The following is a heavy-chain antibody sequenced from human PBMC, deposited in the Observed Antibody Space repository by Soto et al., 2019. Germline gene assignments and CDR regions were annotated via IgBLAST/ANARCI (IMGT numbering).Heavy chain of an antibody. CDR3: ARGPPSRVTTAYYYGMDV. D-gene: IGHD4-17*01. J-gene: IGHJ6*02. Sequence: EVQLVESGGGLVQPGGSLRLSCAASGFTFSDHYMDWVRQAPGKGLEWIGRTRNKANSYTTEYAASVKGRFTISRDDSKNSLYLQMISLKTEDTAVYYCARGPPSRVTTAYYYGMDVWGQGTTVTVSS. V-gene: IGHV3-72*01. CDR1: GFTFSDHY. CDR2: TRNKANSYTT.